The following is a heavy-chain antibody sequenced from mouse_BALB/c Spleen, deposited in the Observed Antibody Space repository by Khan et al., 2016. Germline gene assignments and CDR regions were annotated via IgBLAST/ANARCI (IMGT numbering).Heavy chain of an antibody. V-gene: IGHV4-1*02. CDR1: GFDFSRYW. Sequence: EVKLLESGGGLVQPGGSLKVSCAASGFDFSRYWMSWVRQAPGKGLEWIGEINPDSGTINYTPSLKVKFIISSANAKNTLYLQMSQVRSEDTALYYCARAWYYGYLVNWGQGTLVTVSA. J-gene: IGHJ3*01. CDR2: INPDSGTI. CDR3: ARAWYYGYLVN. D-gene: IGHD1-1*01.